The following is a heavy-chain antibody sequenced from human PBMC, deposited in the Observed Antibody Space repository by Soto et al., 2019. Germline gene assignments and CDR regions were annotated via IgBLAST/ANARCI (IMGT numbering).Heavy chain of an antibody. Sequence: QVQLVQSGAEVKKPGSSVKVSCKASGGTFSSYAISWVRQAPGQGLEWMGGIIPIFGTANYAQKFQGRVTITADESTRTAYTELSSLGSDDTGVIDCAGDRRSYYLFDYWGQGSLVTVFS. J-gene: IGHJ4*02. CDR1: GGTFSSYA. CDR3: AGDRRSYYLFDY. V-gene: IGHV1-69*12. CDR2: IIPIFGTA. D-gene: IGHD1-26*01.